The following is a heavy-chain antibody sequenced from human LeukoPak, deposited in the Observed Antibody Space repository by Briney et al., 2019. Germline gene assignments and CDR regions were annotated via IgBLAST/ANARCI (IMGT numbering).Heavy chain of an antibody. CDR1: GFTFSSYE. V-gene: IGHV3-48*03. CDR2: IRSSVTTI. D-gene: IGHD1-26*01. J-gene: IGHJ4*02. Sequence: PGGSLRLSCAASGFTFSSYETSWVRQAPGKGLEWVSYIRSSVTTINYADSVKGRFTISRDNAKTSLYLQMDSMRAEDTAVYYCAAQPSYRGSIALSDYWGQGTLVTVSS. CDR3: AAQPSYRGSIALSDY.